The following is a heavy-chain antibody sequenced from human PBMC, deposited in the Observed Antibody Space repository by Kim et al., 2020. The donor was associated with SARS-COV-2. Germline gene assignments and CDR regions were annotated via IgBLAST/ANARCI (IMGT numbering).Heavy chain of an antibody. Sequence: SQTLSLTCTISGDSVSSNSAAWNWIRQSPSRGLEWLGRTYYRSKWYNDYAVSVKSRITINPDTSKNQFSLQLNSVTPEDTAVYYCARGPRGHIAAAGTHWYSDRWGRGTMVTV. J-gene: IGHJ2*01. D-gene: IGHD6-13*01. CDR2: TYYRSKWYN. V-gene: IGHV6-1*01. CDR1: GDSVSSNSAA. CDR3: ARGPRGHIAAAGTHWYSDR.